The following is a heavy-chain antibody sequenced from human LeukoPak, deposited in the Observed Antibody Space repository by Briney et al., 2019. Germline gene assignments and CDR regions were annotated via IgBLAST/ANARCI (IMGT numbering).Heavy chain of an antibody. CDR3: ARGYLQPLDS. J-gene: IGHJ4*02. CDR1: GGSISSGSYY. V-gene: IGHV4-61*02. Sequence: SQTLSLTCTVSGGSISSGSYYWNWIRQPAGKGLEWIGRIYTSGSTNYNPSLKSRVTISVDTSKNQFSLKLSSVTATDTAVYYCARGYLQPLDSWGQGTLVTVSS. CDR2: IYTSGST. D-gene: IGHD4-11*01.